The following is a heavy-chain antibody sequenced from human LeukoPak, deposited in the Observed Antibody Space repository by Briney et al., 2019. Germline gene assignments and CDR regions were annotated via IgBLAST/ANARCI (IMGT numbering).Heavy chain of an antibody. D-gene: IGHD2-21*01. CDR1: GYSISSGYY. CDR2: IYHSGST. Sequence: PSETLSLTCAVSGYSISSGYYWGWIRQPPGNGLEWIGSIYHSGSTYYNPSLKSRVTISVDTSKNQFSLKLSSVTAADTAVYYRARLCCGPLGYWGQGTLVTVSS. J-gene: IGHJ4*02. CDR3: ARLCCGPLGY. V-gene: IGHV4-38-2*01.